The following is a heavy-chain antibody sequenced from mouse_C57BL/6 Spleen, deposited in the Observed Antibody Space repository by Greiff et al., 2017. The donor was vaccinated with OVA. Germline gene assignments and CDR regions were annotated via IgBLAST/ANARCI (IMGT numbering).Heavy chain of an antibody. J-gene: IGHJ3*01. D-gene: IGHD2-4*01. V-gene: IGHV1-26*01. Sequence: EVQLQQSGPELVKPGASVKISCKASGYTFTDYYMNWVKQSHGKSLEWIGDINPNNGGTSYNQKFKGKATLTVDKSSSTAYMELRSLTSEDSAVYYCARWYYDYWFAYWGQGTLVTVSA. CDR2: INPNNGGT. CDR1: GYTFTDYY. CDR3: ARWYYDYWFAY.